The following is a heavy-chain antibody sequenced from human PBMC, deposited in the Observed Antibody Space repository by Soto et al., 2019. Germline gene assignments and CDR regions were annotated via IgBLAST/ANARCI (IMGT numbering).Heavy chain of an antibody. Sequence: QVQLVESGGGVVQPGRSLRLSWSASGFTFSSYAMHWVRQAPGKGLEWVAVISYDGSNKYYADSVKGRFTISRDNTKKKLYLQMNSLRAEDTAVYDCARDQDSYYYYGMDVWGQGTTVTVSS. CDR1: GFTFSSYA. CDR2: ISYDGSNK. J-gene: IGHJ6*02. CDR3: ARDQDSYYYYGMDV. V-gene: IGHV3-30-3*01. D-gene: IGHD2-15*01.